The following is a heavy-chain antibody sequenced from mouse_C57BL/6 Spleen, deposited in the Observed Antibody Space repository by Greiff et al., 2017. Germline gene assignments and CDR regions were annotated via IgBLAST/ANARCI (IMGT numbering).Heavy chain of an antibody. Sequence: QVQLQQPGAELVKPGASVKLSCKASGYTFTSYWMHWVKQRPGQGLEWIGMIHPNSGSTNYNEKFKSKATLTVDKSSSTAYMQLSSLTSEDSAVYDCAMAAQGYVYAMDYWGQGTSVTVSS. D-gene: IGHD3-2*02. V-gene: IGHV1-64*01. J-gene: IGHJ4*01. CDR3: AMAAQGYVYAMDY. CDR1: GYTFTSYW. CDR2: IHPNSGST.